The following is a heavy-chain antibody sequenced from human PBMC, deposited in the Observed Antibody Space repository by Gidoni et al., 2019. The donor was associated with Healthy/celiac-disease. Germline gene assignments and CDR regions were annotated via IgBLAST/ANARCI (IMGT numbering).Heavy chain of an antibody. V-gene: IGHV3-30*18. CDR2: ISYDGSNK. CDR3: AKDSAAAYDFWSGYHDY. D-gene: IGHD3-3*01. J-gene: IGHJ4*02. Sequence: VRQAPGKGLEWVAVISYDGSNKYYADSVKGRFTISRDNSKNTLYLQMNSLRAEDTAVYYCAKDSAAAYDFWSGYHDYWGQGTLVTVSS.